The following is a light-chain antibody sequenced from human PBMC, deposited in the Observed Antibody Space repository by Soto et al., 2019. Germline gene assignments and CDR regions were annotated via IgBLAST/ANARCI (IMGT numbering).Light chain of an antibody. CDR1: SSNIGNNF. J-gene: IGLJ1*01. CDR3: GTWDSSLNTYV. CDR2: DND. V-gene: IGLV1-51*01. Sequence: QSVLTQPPSVSAAPGQKVTISCSGSSSNIGNNFVSWYQQLPGTAPKLLIFDNDKRPSEIPVRFSGSESGTSATLGITGLQTGDEADYFCGTWDSSLNTYVFGTGTKVTVL.